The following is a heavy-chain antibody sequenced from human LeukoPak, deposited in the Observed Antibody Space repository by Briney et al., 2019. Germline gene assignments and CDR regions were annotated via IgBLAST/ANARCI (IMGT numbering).Heavy chain of an antibody. CDR3: ARTSARVLRFLEWPHLSDAFDI. Sequence: ASVKVSCKASGYTFITYGISWVRQAPGQGLERMGWISAYNGNTDYAQKFQGRVTITADKSTSTAYMELSSLRSEDTAVYYCARTSARVLRFLEWPHLSDAFDIWGQGTMVTVSS. J-gene: IGHJ3*02. CDR2: ISAYNGNT. CDR1: GYTFITYG. D-gene: IGHD3-3*01. V-gene: IGHV1-18*01.